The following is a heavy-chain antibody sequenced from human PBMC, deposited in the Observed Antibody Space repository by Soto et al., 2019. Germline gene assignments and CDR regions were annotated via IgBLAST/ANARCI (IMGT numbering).Heavy chain of an antibody. D-gene: IGHD3-3*01. CDR2: IYYSGST. CDR1: GGSISSGGYY. J-gene: IGHJ4*02. V-gene: IGHV4-31*03. CDR3: ARGLPHPTNSAIFGVVPLDY. Sequence: QVQLQESGPGLVKPSQTLSLTCTVSGGSISSGGYYWSWIRQHPGKALEWIGYIYYSGSTYYNPSLKSRVTISVDTSKNQFSLKLSSVTAADTAVYYCARGLPHPTNSAIFGVVPLDYWGQGTLVTVSS.